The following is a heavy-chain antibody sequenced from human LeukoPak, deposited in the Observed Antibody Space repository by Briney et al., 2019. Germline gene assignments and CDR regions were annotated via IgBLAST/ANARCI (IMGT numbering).Heavy chain of an antibody. V-gene: IGHV3-30*04. CDR1: TFTFANYA. Sequence: GGSLRLSCAASTFTFANYAIHWVRQAPGKGLEWVAIISYDGSNKYYSNSVKGRFTISRDNSKNTLYLRMNSLRTEDTAVYYCARDVELPYCGGDCYPWFDYWGQGTLVTVSS. CDR2: ISYDGSNK. CDR3: ARDVELPYCGGDCYPWFDY. J-gene: IGHJ4*02. D-gene: IGHD2-21*01.